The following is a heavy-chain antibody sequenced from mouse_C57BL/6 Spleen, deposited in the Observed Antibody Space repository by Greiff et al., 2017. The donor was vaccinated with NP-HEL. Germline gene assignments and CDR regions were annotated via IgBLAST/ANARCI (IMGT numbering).Heavy chain of an antibody. D-gene: IGHD1-1*01. CDR2: IYPGSGST. V-gene: IGHV1-55*01. Sequence: QVQLQQPGAELVKPGASVKMSCKASGYTFTSYWITWVKQRPGQGLEWIGDIYPGSGSTNYNEKFKSKATLTVDTSSSTAYMQRSSLTSEDSAVYYCARLDTTVVATGYFDVWGTGTTVTVSS. CDR1: GYTFTSYW. CDR3: ARLDTTVVATGYFDV. J-gene: IGHJ1*03.